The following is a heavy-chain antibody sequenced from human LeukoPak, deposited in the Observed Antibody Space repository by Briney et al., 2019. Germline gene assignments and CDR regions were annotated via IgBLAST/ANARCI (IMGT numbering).Heavy chain of an antibody. CDR3: ARVSAGYYFDY. D-gene: IGHD3-10*01. Sequence: GGSLRLSCAASGFTFSSYGMHWVRQAPGKGLEYVSAISSNGGSTYYANSVKGRFTISRDNSKNTLYLQMGSLRAEDMAVYYCARVSAGYYFDYWGQGTLVTVSS. CDR2: ISSNGGST. V-gene: IGHV3-64*01. J-gene: IGHJ4*02. CDR1: GFTFSSYG.